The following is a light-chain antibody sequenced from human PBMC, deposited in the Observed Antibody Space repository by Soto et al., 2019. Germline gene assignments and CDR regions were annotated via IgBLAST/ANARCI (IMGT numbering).Light chain of an antibody. Sequence: AIQLTQSPSSLSASVGDRVSITCRASQDIRGALGWYQKKPVKPPKLLTFNVSSLQSGVPARFSGSGSGTDFTLTISSLLPEDFATYYCQQFNTYPITFGQGTRLEI. V-gene: IGKV1-13*02. CDR2: NVS. CDR3: QQFNTYPIT. CDR1: QDIRGA. J-gene: IGKJ5*01.